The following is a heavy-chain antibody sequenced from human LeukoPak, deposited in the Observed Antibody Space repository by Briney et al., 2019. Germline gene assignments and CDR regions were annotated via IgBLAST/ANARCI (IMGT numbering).Heavy chain of an antibody. Sequence: SETLSLTCTVSGGSISSYYWSWIRQPPGKGLEWMGYIFYTGSTNYNPSLKSRVTISVLTSKNRFSLKLSSVTAADTAIYYCAKGAGGFSYYNWFDPWGQGTLVTVSS. V-gene: IGHV4-59*12. CDR2: IFYTGST. D-gene: IGHD5-18*01. CDR1: GGSISSYY. CDR3: AKGAGGFSYYNWFDP. J-gene: IGHJ5*02.